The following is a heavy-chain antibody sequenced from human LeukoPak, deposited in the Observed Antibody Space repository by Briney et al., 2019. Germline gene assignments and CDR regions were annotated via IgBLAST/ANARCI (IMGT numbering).Heavy chain of an antibody. CDR1: GFTFSSYW. CDR2: IKQDGSEK. J-gene: IGHJ4*02. D-gene: IGHD4-17*01. V-gene: IGHV3-7*01. Sequence: GGSLRLSCAASGFTFSSYWMSWVRQAPGKGLEWVANIKQDGSEKYYVDSVKGRFTISRDNAKNSLYLQMNSLRAEDTAVYYCARGGDDYGDLRDYWGQGTLVTVSS. CDR3: ARGGDDYGDLRDY.